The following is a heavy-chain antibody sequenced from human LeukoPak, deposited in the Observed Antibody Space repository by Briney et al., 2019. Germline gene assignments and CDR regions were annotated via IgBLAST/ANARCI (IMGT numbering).Heavy chain of an antibody. V-gene: IGHV3-33*01. J-gene: IGHJ4*02. CDR1: GFSFSTYG. CDR3: AGDTPPGGDYYFEY. CDR2: FWQDGSNK. D-gene: IGHD3-16*01. Sequence: GGSLRPPCAASGFSFSTYGMHWVPQAPGKGLGGLALFWQDGSNKYYADSVKGRFTISRDNSKNTLYLQLNNLRAEDTGVYYCAGDTPPGGDYYFEYWGQGTLVTVSS.